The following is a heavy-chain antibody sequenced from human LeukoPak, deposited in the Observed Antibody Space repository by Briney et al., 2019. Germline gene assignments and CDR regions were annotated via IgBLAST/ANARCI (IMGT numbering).Heavy chain of an antibody. CDR1: GGSFSGYY. J-gene: IGHJ4*02. Sequence: KPSETLSLTCAVYGGSFSGYYWSWIRQPPGKGLEWIGEINHSGSTNYNPSLKSRVTISVDTSKNQFSLKLSSVTAADTAVYYCARIRTKYYYGSGSSRYFDYWGQGTLVTVSS. CDR3: ARIRTKYYYGSGSSRYFDY. D-gene: IGHD3-10*01. V-gene: IGHV4-34*01. CDR2: INHSGST.